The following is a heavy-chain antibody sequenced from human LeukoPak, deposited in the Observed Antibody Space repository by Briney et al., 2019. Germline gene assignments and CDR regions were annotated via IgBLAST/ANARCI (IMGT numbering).Heavy chain of an antibody. J-gene: IGHJ4*02. Sequence: GESLKISCNGSGYSSTSYWIGWVRQMRGKGLEWMGMIYPGDSDTRYSPSFQGQVTISADKSISTAYLQWSSLKASDTAMYDCARPGGNDGLDYWGQGTLVTVSS. D-gene: IGHD1-1*01. CDR2: IYPGDSDT. CDR1: GYSSTSYW. V-gene: IGHV5-51*01. CDR3: ARPGGNDGLDY.